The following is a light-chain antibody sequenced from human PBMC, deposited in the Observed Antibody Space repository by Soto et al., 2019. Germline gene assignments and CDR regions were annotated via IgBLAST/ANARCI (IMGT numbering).Light chain of an antibody. V-gene: IGLV2-11*01. Sequence: QSALTQPRSVSGSPGQSVTISCTGTGSDVGAYKYVSWYQQNPGKAPKLMIYDVSERPSGVPDRFSGSKSGNMASLTISGLLAEDEADHYCCSYAGSYTLVFGGGTKLTVL. J-gene: IGLJ2*01. CDR2: DVS. CDR1: GSDVGAYKY. CDR3: CSYAGSYTLV.